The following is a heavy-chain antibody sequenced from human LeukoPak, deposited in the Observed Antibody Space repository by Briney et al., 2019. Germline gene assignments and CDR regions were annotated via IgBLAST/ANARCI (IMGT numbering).Heavy chain of an antibody. V-gene: IGHV3-48*03. D-gene: IGHD3-3*01. CDR1: RFTFSSYD. CDR2: ISSSGSTI. CDR3: ASLVGFWSGTDDY. J-gene: IGHJ4*02. Sequence: GGSLRLSCAASRFTFSSYDMNWLRQAPGKGLELVSYISSSGSTIYYADSVKGRFTISRDNAKNSLYLQMNSLRAEDTSVYYCASLVGFWSGTDDYWGQGTLVTVSS.